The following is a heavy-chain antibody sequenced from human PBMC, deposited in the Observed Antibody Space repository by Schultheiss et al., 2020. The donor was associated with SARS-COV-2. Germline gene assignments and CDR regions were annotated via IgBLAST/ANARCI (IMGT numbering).Heavy chain of an antibody. Sequence: ASVKVSCKASGGTFNYNTRGWVRQVRQAPGQGLEWMGWISAYNGNTNYAQKLQGRVTITADKSTSTAYMELSSLRSEDTAVYYCARALNLYGDYRNYYYGMDVWGQGTTVTVSS. CDR1: GGTFNYNT. J-gene: IGHJ6*02. CDR2: ISAYNGNT. V-gene: IGHV1-18*04. CDR3: ARALNLYGDYRNYYYGMDV. D-gene: IGHD4-17*01.